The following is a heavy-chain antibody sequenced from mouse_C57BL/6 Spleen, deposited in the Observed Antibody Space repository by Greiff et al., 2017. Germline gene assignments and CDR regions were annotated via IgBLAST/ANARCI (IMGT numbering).Heavy chain of an antibody. CDR1: GYAFTSYW. CDR3: ARSRRDGYYDWYFDV. J-gene: IGHJ1*03. V-gene: IGHV1-55*01. Sequence: QVQLQQPGAELVKPGASVKMSCKASGYAFTSYWITWVKQRPGQGLEWIGDIYPGSGSTNYNEKFKSKATLTVDTSSSTAYMQLISLTSEDSAVYYCARSRRDGYYDWYFDVWGTGTTVTVSS. CDR2: IYPGSGST. D-gene: IGHD2-3*01.